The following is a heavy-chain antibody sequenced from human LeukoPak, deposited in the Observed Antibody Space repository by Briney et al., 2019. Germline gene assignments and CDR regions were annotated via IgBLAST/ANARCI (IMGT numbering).Heavy chain of an antibody. D-gene: IGHD6-19*01. CDR3: ARGREEQWLEKGGYYFDY. CDR2: TYYSGST. CDR1: GGSISSYY. J-gene: IGHJ4*02. V-gene: IGHV4-59*01. Sequence: PSETLSLTCTVSGGSISSYYWSWIRQPPGKGLEWIGYTYYSGSTNYNPSLKSRVTISVDTSKNQFSLRLSSVTAADTAVYYCARGREEQWLEKGGYYFDYWGQGTLVTVSS.